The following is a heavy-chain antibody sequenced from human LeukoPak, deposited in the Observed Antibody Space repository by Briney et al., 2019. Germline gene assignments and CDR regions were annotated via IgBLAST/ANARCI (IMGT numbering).Heavy chain of an antibody. CDR1: GFTFSSYS. CDR3: ARPSNEGQWLVGQGVDY. CDR2: ISISSSYI. Sequence: GGSLRLSCAASGFTFSSYSMNWVRQAPGKGLEWVSSISISSSYIYYADSVKGRFTVSRDNAKNSLYLQMNSLRAEDTAVYYCARPSNEGQWLVGQGVDYWGQGTLVTVSS. J-gene: IGHJ4*02. D-gene: IGHD6-19*01. V-gene: IGHV3-21*01.